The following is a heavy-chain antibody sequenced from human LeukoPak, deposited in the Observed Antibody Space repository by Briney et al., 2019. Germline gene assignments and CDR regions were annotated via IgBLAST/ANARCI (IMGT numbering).Heavy chain of an antibody. CDR1: GYTFTSYG. CDR3: ARDRTPIAGATTPSLY. D-gene: IGHD1-26*01. V-gene: IGHV1-18*01. J-gene: IGHJ4*02. CDR2: ISAYNGNT. Sequence: ASVKVTCKASGYTFTSYGISWVRQAPGQGLEWMGWISAYNGNTNYAQKLQGRVTMTTDTSTSTAYMELRSLRSDDTAVYYCARDRTPIAGATTPSLYWGQGTLVTVSS.